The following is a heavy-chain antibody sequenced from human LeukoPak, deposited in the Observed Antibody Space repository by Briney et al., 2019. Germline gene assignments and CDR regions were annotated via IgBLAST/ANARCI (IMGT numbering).Heavy chain of an antibody. CDR1: GGSISSGGYY. CDR2: IYYSGSP. CDR3: ARDRKGYPLDY. D-gene: IGHD6-13*01. J-gene: IGHJ4*02. Sequence: SETLSLTCTVSGGSISSGGYYWSWIRQHPGKDLEGIGYIYYSGSPYYNPSLRNRVTISLDTSKNQFSLKLSSVTAADTAVYYCARDRKGYPLDYWGQGTLVTVSS. V-gene: IGHV4-31*03.